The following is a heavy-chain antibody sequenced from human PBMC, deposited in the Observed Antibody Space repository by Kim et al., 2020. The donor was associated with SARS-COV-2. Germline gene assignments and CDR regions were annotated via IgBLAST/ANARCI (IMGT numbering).Heavy chain of an antibody. CDR3: ARDPVNVATMAYNWFDP. CDR2: INPSGGST. D-gene: IGHD5-12*01. Sequence: ASVKVSCKASGYTFTSYYMHWVRQAPGQGLEWMGIINPSGGSTSYAQKFQGRVTMTRDTSTSTVYMELSSLRSEDTAVYYCARDPVNVATMAYNWFDPWGQGTLVTVSS. J-gene: IGHJ5*02. V-gene: IGHV1-46*01. CDR1: GYTFTSYY.